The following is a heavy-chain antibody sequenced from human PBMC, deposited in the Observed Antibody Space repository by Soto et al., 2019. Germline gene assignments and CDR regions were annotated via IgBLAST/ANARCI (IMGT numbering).Heavy chain of an antibody. CDR3: AHTLHTSGWPFDY. Sequence: SGPTLVNPTQTLTLTCTFSGFSFSTSEVGVGWIRQPPGKALEWLGLIYWDDDKRYSPSLKNRLSITKDTSKNQVILTVTNMDTVDAGTYYCAHTLHTSGWPFDYWGQGTLVTVSS. J-gene: IGHJ4*02. CDR1: GFSFSTSEVG. V-gene: IGHV2-5*02. CDR2: IYWDDDK. D-gene: IGHD6-19*01.